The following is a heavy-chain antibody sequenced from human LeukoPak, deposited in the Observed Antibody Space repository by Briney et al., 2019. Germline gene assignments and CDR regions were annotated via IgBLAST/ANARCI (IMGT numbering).Heavy chain of an antibody. J-gene: IGHJ6*02. CDR1: GFTFSSYD. CDR3: ARGKGYMVRGIYGMDV. D-gene: IGHD3-10*01. V-gene: IGHV3-13*01. Sequence: GGSLRLSCAASGFTFSSYDMHWVRQATGKGLEWVSAIGTAGDAYYPGSVKGRFTISRENAKNSLYLQMNGLRAGDTAVYYCARGKGYMVRGIYGMDVWGQGTTVTVSS. CDR2: IGTAGDA.